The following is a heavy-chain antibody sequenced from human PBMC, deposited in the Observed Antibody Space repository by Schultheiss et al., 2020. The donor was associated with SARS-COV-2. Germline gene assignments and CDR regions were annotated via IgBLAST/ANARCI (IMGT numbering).Heavy chain of an antibody. Sequence: GESLKISCAASGFTFSSYAMHWVRQAPGKGLEWVAVISYDGSNKYYADSVKGRFTISRDNSKNTLYLQMNSLRAEDTAVYYCAREGERAWGDYFDYWGQGTPVTVSS. V-gene: IGHV3-30-3*01. J-gene: IGHJ4*02. CDR2: ISYDGSNK. CDR3: AREGERAWGDYFDY. CDR1: GFTFSSYA. D-gene: IGHD5-24*01.